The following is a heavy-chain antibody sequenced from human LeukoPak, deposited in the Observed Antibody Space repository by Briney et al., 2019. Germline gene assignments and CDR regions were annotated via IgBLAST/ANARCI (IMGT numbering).Heavy chain of an antibody. CDR3: ARVGLYSGSYYISDY. J-gene: IGHJ4*02. CDR1: GYTFTSYY. CDR2: INPSGGST. D-gene: IGHD1-26*01. Sequence: ASVKASCKASGYTFTSYYMHWVRQAPGQGLEWMGIINPSGGSTSYAQKFQGRVTMTRDTSTSTVYMELGSLSSEDTAVYYCARVGLYSGSYYISDYWGQGALVTVSS. V-gene: IGHV1-46*01.